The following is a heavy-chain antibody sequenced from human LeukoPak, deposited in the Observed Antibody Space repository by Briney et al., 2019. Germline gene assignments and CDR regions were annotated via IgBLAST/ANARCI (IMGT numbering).Heavy chain of an antibody. V-gene: IGHV3-21*01. CDR1: GFTFSSYS. CDR2: ISSSSSYI. D-gene: IGHD6-19*01. Sequence: GGSLRLSCAASGFTFSSYSMNWVRQAPGKGLEWVSSISSSSSYIYYADSVKGRFTISRDNAKNSLYLQMNSLRAEDTAVYYCARANHLVVAEDYWGQGTLVTVSS. CDR3: ARANHLVVAEDY. J-gene: IGHJ4*02.